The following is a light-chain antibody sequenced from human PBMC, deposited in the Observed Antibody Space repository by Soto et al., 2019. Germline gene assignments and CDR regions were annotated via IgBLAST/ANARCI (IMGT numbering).Light chain of an antibody. CDR3: CSFAGSYTLGA. CDR1: SSDVGGYNY. CDR2: DVT. Sequence: QPVLTQPRSVSGSPGQSVTISCIGTSSDVGGYNYVSWYQQHPGKAPKLMIYDVTERPSGVPDRFSGSKSGNTASLTISGLRAEDEADYHCCSFAGSYTLGAFGGGTKVTVL. J-gene: IGLJ2*01. V-gene: IGLV2-11*01.